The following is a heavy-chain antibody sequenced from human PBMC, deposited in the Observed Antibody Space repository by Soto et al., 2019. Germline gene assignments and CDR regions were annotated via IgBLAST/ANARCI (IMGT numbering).Heavy chain of an antibody. CDR3: ARGLQSYFGMDV. Sequence: SVQVSCKASGGTFSSYAISWVRQAPGQGLEWMGGIIPIFGTANYAQKFQGRVTITADESTSTAYMELSSLRSEDTAVYYCARGLQSYFGMDVWGQGTTVTVSS. V-gene: IGHV1-69*13. CDR1: GGTFSSYA. CDR2: IIPIFGTA. J-gene: IGHJ6*02. D-gene: IGHD1-1*01.